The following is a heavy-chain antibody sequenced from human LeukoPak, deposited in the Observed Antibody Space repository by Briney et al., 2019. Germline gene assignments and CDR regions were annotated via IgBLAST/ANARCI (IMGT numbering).Heavy chain of an antibody. V-gene: IGHV1-2*02. Sequence: ASVKVSCKASGFTFTGYYMHWVRQAPGQGLEWMGWINPNSGGTNYAQKFQGRVTMTRDTSITTAYMELTSLRSDDTAVYYCARDLFYSVSGTYYNVGRVFNYWGQGTLVTVSS. CDR1: GFTFTGYY. CDR3: ARDLFYSVSGTYYNVGRVFNY. CDR2: INPNSGGT. J-gene: IGHJ4*02. D-gene: IGHD3-10*01.